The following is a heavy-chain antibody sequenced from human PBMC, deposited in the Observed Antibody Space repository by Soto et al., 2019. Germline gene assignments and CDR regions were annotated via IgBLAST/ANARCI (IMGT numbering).Heavy chain of an antibody. CDR1: GFTFSSYE. V-gene: IGHV3-48*03. Sequence: SGGSLRLSCAASGFTFSSYEMNWVRQAPGKGLEWVSYISSSGSTIYYADSVKGRFTISRDNAKNSLYLQMNSLRAEDTAVYYCARGRKYDYVLDYWGQGTLVTVPQ. CDR2: ISSSGSTI. D-gene: IGHD3-16*01. CDR3: ARGRKYDYVLDY. J-gene: IGHJ4*02.